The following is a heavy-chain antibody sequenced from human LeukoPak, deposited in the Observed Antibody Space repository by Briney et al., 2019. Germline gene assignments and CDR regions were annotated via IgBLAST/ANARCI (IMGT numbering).Heavy chain of an antibody. CDR1: GGSISSSSYY. CDR2: IYYSGST. CDR3: AREDTAQNWFDP. D-gene: IGHD5-18*01. V-gene: IGHV4-39*02. Sequence: PSETLSLTCTVSGGSISSSSYYWGWIRQPPGKGLEWIGSIYYSGSTYYNPSLKSRVTISVDTSKNQFSLKLGSVTAADTAVYYCAREDTAQNWFDPWGQGTLVTVSS. J-gene: IGHJ5*02.